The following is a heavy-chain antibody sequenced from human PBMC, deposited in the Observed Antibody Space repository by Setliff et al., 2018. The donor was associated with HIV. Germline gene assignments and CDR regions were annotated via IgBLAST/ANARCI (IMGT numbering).Heavy chain of an antibody. D-gene: IGHD6-13*01. J-gene: IGHJ4*02. CDR3: AAASSWDPLLDY. CDR2: VYNSGIT. V-gene: IGHV4-39*07. Sequence: ETLSLTCTVSGGSVSSPSYYWGWIRQPPGKGLEWIGSVYNSGITFKNPSLKSRVSISVDTSMDQFSLKLNSVTAADTAVYYCAAASSWDPLLDYWGQGTLVTVSS. CDR1: GGSVSSPSYY.